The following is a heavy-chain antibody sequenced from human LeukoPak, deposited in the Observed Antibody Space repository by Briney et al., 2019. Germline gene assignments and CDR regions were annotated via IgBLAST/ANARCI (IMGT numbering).Heavy chain of an antibody. CDR1: GGSISSGGYY. CDR3: ARDGYSYGYLYWYFDL. Sequence: PSQTLSLTCTVSGGSISSGGYYWSWIRQHPGKGLEWIGYIYYSGSTYYNPSLKSRVTISVDTSKNQFSLKLSSVTAADTAVYYCARDGYSYGYLYWYFDLWGRGTLVTVSS. CDR2: IYYSGST. D-gene: IGHD5-18*01. V-gene: IGHV4-31*03. J-gene: IGHJ2*01.